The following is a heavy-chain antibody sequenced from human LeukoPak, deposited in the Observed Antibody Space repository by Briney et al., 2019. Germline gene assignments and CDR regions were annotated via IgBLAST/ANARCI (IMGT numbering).Heavy chain of an antibody. CDR1: GGSFSGYY. CDR2: INHSGST. Sequence: SETLSLTCAVYGGSFSGYYWSWIRQPPGKGLEWIGEINHSGSTNYNPSLKSRVTISVDTSKNQFSLKLSSVTAADTAVYYCARGSPEQQLVRSFDYWGQGTLVTVSS. CDR3: ARGSPEQQLVRSFDY. V-gene: IGHV4-34*01. D-gene: IGHD6-13*01. J-gene: IGHJ4*02.